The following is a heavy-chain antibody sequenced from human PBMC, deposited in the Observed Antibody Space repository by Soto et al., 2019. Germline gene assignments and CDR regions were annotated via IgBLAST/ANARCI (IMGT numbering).Heavy chain of an antibody. CDR3: ARNRDPSSKTHGMDV. CDR2: ISSSSYYI. J-gene: IGHJ6*02. Sequence: PGGSLGLSCTPSGLSFSTHSMNWVRQAPGKGLEWVSSISSSSYYIYYADPVKGRFTISRDNAKNTLFLQMNSLRADDTAVYYCARNRDPSSKTHGMDVWGQGTTVTVSS. V-gene: IGHV3-21*06. CDR1: GLSFSTHS.